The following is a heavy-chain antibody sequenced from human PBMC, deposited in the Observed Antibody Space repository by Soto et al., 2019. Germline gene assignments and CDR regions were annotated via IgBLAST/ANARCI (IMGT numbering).Heavy chain of an antibody. Sequence: QVQLVQSGTEVKKPGASVKVSCKPSGYTFTTYGISWLRQAPGQGLDWVGWISTYNGNTNYAQKLQGRVTLTTDTSTSTAYMELRSLRSDDTAVYYSARSLTGTTAPFDYWGQGTLVTVSS. CDR1: GYTFTTYG. CDR2: ISTYNGNT. CDR3: ARSLTGTTAPFDY. D-gene: IGHD1-20*01. V-gene: IGHV1-18*01. J-gene: IGHJ4*02.